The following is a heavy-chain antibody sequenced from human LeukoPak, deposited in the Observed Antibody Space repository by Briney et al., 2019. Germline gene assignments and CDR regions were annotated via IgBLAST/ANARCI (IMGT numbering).Heavy chain of an antibody. CDR2: ISGGGGRT. CDR1: GFTFSDYG. CDR3: AKDETRFVDTGMVPYFDY. D-gene: IGHD5-18*01. Sequence: GGSLRLSCAASGFTFSDYGMSWVRQAPGKGLEWVSDISGGGGRTQYSDSVKGRFTISRDNSKNTLYLQMNSLRAEDTAVYFCAKDETRFVDTGMVPYFDYWGQGTLVTVSP. V-gene: IGHV3-23*01. J-gene: IGHJ4*02.